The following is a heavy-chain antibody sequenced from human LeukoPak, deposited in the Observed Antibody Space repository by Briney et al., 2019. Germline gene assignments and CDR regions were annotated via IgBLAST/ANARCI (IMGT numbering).Heavy chain of an antibody. V-gene: IGHV3-23*01. CDR2: IRGSGGRT. CDR1: GFIFSDYA. CDR3: AKDASAGSVSPFDY. J-gene: IGHJ4*02. Sequence: PGGSLRLSCVASGFIFSDYAMSWXXXAPGKGLEWXSGIRGSGGRTYHADSVKGRFTISRDNSKNTLYLQMSSLRAEDTAVYYCAKDASAGSVSPFDYWGQGTLVTVSS. D-gene: IGHD2-2*01.